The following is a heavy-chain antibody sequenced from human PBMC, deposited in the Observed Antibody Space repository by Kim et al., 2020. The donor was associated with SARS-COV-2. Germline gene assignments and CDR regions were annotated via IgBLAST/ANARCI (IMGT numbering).Heavy chain of an antibody. Sequence: SVKVSCKASGGTFSSYAISWVRQAPGQGLEWMGGIIPIFGTANYAQKFQGRVTITADESTSTAYMELSSLRSEDTAVYYCARGVWFGEVYYYYGMDVWGQGTTVTVSS. D-gene: IGHD3-10*01. CDR3: ARGVWFGEVYYYYGMDV. V-gene: IGHV1-69*13. J-gene: IGHJ6*02. CDR2: IIPIFGTA. CDR1: GGTFSSYA.